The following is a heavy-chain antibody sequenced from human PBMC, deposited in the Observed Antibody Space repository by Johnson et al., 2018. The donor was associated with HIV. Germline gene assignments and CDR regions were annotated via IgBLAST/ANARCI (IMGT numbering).Heavy chain of an antibody. D-gene: IGHD6-19*01. J-gene: IGHJ3*02. CDR1: GFTFSNAW. V-gene: IGHV3-23*04. CDR2: ISWNSGSI. Sequence: VQLVESGGGLVKPGGSLRLSCAASGFTFSNAWMSWVRQAPGKGLEWVSGISWNSGSIAYADSVKGRFTISRDNSKNTLYLQMNSLRAEDTAVYYCARDRGGQWLVQVGDDAFDIWGQGTMVTVSS. CDR3: ARDRGGQWLVQVGDDAFDI.